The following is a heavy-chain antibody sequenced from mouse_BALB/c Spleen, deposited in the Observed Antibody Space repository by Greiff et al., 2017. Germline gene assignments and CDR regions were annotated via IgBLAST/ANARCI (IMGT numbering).Heavy chain of an antibody. V-gene: IGHV5-6*02. CDR3: ARHYDYYYWYFDV. D-gene: IGHD2-4*01. CDR2: ISSGGSYT. J-gene: IGHJ1*01. Sequence: DVKLVESGGDLVKPGGSLKLSCAASGFTFSSYGMSWVRQTPDKRLEWVATISSGGSYTYYPDSVKGRFTISRDNAKNTLYLQMSSLKSEDTAMYYCARHYDYYYWYFDVWGAGTTVTVSS. CDR1: GFTFSSYG.